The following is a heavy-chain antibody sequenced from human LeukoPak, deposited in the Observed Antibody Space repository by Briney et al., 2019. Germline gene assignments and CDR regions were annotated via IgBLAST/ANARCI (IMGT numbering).Heavy chain of an antibody. D-gene: IGHD3-3*02. CDR1: GGTFSSYA. V-gene: IGHV1-18*01. CDR2: ISAYNGNT. CDR3: AREFSTHYYYYYGMDV. J-gene: IGHJ6*02. Sequence: GASVKVSCKASGGTFSSYAISWVRQAPGQGLEWMGWISAYNGNTNYAQKLQGRVTMTTDTSTSTAYMELRSLRSDDTAVYYCAREFSTHYYYYYGMDVWGQGTTVTVSS.